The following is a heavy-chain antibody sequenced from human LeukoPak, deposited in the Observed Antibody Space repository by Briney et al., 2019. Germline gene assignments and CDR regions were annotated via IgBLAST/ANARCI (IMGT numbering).Heavy chain of an antibody. D-gene: IGHD3-10*01. J-gene: IGHJ5*02. CDR1: GGSISSSNW. Sequence: KPSETLSLTCAVSGGSISSSNWWSWVRQPPGKGLEWIGEIYHSGSTNYNPSLKSRVTISVDKSKNQFSLKLSSATAADTAVYYCARHIHYYGSGSQLNWFDPWGQGTLVTVSS. V-gene: IGHV4-4*02. CDR3: ARHIHYYGSGSQLNWFDP. CDR2: IYHSGST.